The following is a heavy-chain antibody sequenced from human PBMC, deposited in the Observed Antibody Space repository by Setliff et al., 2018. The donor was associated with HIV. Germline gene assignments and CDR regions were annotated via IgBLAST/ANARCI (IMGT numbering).Heavy chain of an antibody. J-gene: IGHJ4*02. D-gene: IGHD3-22*01. Sequence: SETLSLTCTVSGGSISSGDYYWSWIRQPPGKGLEWIGYTYYSGYTQYNPSLKSRVTISVDTSKNQFSLKLRSVSAADTAVYYCARASSSYLIVHYWGQGTLVTVSS. CDR3: ARASSSYLIVHY. CDR1: GGSISSGDYY. CDR2: TYYSGYT. V-gene: IGHV4-30-4*01.